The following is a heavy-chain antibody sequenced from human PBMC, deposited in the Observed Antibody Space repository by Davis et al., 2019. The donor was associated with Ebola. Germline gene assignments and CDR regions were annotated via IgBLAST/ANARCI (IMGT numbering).Heavy chain of an antibody. Sequence: SETLSLTCTVSGGSISSNNYYWGWIRQPPGKGLEWIGSIYYSGSTYYNPSLKSRVTISVDTSKNQFSLKLSSVTAAETAVYYCARLHYDSSGYYYRQGAFDIWGQGTMVTVSS. CDR2: IYYSGST. D-gene: IGHD3-22*01. J-gene: IGHJ3*02. CDR3: ARLHYDSSGYYYRQGAFDI. V-gene: IGHV4-39*01. CDR1: GGSISSNNYY.